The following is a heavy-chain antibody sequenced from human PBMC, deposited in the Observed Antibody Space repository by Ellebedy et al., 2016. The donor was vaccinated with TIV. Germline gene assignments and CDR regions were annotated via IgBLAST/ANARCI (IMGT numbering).Heavy chain of an antibody. J-gene: IGHJ6*02. CDR3: AKHPAQRGTEEGYGMDV. CDR1: GFIFSSHA. D-gene: IGHD3/OR15-3a*01. Sequence: GESLKISXAASGFIFSSHAMSWVRQAPGKGLEWVSGISGSGATAYYAGSVKGRFTISRDNSKNTLYLQTNSLRAEDTAVYYCAKHPAQRGTEEGYGMDVWGQGTTVTVSS. CDR2: ISGSGATA. V-gene: IGHV3-23*01.